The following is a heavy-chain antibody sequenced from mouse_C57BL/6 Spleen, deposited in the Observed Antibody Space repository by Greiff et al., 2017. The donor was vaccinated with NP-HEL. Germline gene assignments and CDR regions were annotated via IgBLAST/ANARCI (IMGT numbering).Heavy chain of an antibody. CDR3: ANFDYDPQNYFDY. D-gene: IGHD2-4*01. CDR1: GYAFTNYL. Sequence: QVQLQQSGAELVRPGTSVKVSCKASGYAFTNYLIEWVKQRPGQGLEWIGVINPGSGGTNYNEKFKGKATLTADKSSSTAYMQLSSLTSEDSAVYFCANFDYDPQNYFDYWGQGTTLTVSS. CDR2: INPGSGGT. V-gene: IGHV1-54*01. J-gene: IGHJ2*01.